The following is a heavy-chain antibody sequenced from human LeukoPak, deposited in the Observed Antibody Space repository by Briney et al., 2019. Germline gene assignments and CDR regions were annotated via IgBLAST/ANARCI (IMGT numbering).Heavy chain of an antibody. D-gene: IGHD5/OR15-5a*01. CDR3: ARPSRSVSTAGAFDI. Sequence: SETLSLTCAVYGGSFSGYYWSWIRQPPGKGLEWIGEINHSGSTNYNPSLKSRVTISVDTSKNQFSLKLSSVTAADTAVYYCARPSRSVSTAGAFDIWGQGTMVTVSS. CDR2: INHSGST. J-gene: IGHJ3*02. CDR1: GGSFSGYY. V-gene: IGHV4-34*01.